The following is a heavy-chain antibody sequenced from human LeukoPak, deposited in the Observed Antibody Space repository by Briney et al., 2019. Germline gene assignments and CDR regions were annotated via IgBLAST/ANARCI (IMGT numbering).Heavy chain of an antibody. J-gene: IGHJ3*02. V-gene: IGHV3-23*01. CDR2: ISGSGGST. CDR3: AKDPPIAVAASDAFDI. D-gene: IGHD6-19*01. Sequence: GGSLRLSCAASGFTFSSYAMSWVGQAPGKGLEWVSAISGSGGSTYYADSVKGRFTISRDNSKNTLYLQMNSLRAEDTAVYYCAKDPPIAVAASDAFDIWGQGTMVTVSS. CDR1: GFTFSSYA.